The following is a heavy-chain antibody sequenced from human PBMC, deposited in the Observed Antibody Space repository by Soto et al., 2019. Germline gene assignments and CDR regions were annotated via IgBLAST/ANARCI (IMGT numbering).Heavy chain of an antibody. CDR2: ISRFSDRT. V-gene: IGHV3-21*06. D-gene: IGHD3-10*01. CDR1: GFNFNSDT. J-gene: IGHJ4*02. Sequence: GGALRLSCSASGFNFNSDTMNWVPQAPGKGLEWVSSISRFSDRTYYADSVKGRFAIFRANAENSVYLQVNSLRAEDTAVYYCARGGAYFGDFDYFDYWCQGTPVTVSS. CDR3: ARGGAYFGDFDYFDY.